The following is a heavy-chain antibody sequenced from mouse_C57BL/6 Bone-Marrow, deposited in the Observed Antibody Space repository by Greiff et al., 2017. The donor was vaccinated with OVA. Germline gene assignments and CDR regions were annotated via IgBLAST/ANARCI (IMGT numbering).Heavy chain of an antibody. CDR1: GFSLTSYA. V-gene: IGHV2-9-1*01. J-gene: IGHJ4*01. Sequence: VQGVESGPGLVAPSQSLSITCTVSGFSLTSYAISWVRQPPGKGLEWLGVIWTGGGTNYNSALKSRLSISKDNSKSQVFLKMNSLQTDDTARYYCASYYGSRGYYAMDYWGQGTSVTVSS. CDR3: ASYYGSRGYYAMDY. CDR2: IWTGGGT. D-gene: IGHD1-1*01.